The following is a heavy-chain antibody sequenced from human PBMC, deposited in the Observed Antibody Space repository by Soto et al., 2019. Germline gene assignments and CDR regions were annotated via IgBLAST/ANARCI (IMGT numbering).Heavy chain of an antibody. Sequence: ASVKVSCKASGYTFTSYHINWVRQATGQGLEWMGWMNPNSGDTGYAQKFQGRVTMTRDTSISTAYMELSSLRSEDTAVYYCARNPATTGDFDYWGQGTLVTVSS. CDR3: ARNPATTGDFDY. CDR1: GYTFTSYH. CDR2: MNPNSGDT. J-gene: IGHJ4*02. D-gene: IGHD1-1*01. V-gene: IGHV1-8*01.